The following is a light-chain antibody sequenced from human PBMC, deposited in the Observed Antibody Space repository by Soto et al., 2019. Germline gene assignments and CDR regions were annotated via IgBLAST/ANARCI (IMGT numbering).Light chain of an antibody. V-gene: IGLV1-40*01. CDR2: GNS. J-gene: IGLJ1*01. Sequence: QSVLTQPPSVSGAPGQRVTISCTGSSSNIGAGYDVHWYQQLPGTAPKLLIYGNSNRPSGVPDRFSGSKSGTSASLAITGLTAEDEADYYCQSYASSLSGRVFGTGTKLTVL. CDR1: SSNIGAGYD. CDR3: QSYASSLSGRV.